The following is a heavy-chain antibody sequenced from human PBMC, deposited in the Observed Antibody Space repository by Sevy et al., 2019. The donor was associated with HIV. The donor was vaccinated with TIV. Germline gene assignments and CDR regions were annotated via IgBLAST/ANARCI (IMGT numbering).Heavy chain of an antibody. CDR3: AHETSGRLES. D-gene: IGHD1-26*01. CDR1: GFTFSANW. Sequence: GGSLRLSCAASGFTFSANWMNWVRQAPGKGLEWVANIKGDGSDKHYVDSVEGRFTISIDNAKNLLYLQMNSLRVEDTAVYYCAHETSGRLESWGQGTLVTVSS. CDR2: IKGDGSDK. V-gene: IGHV3-7*01. J-gene: IGHJ4*02.